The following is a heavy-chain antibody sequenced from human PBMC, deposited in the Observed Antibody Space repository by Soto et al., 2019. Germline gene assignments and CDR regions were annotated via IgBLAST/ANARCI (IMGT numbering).Heavy chain of an antibody. Sequence: DVQLVESGGGLIQPGESLRLSCAAFGLTISGKKYVAWVRQAPGKGLEWVSALYDVDGSFYADSVKGRFTTSSDSFKTTVYLQMNDLRPDDTAVYYCATWHEREHAYDGWGQGTTVTVSS. CDR1: GLTISGKKY. CDR3: ATWHEREHAYDG. J-gene: IGHJ3*01. D-gene: IGHD1-1*01. CDR2: LYDVDGS. V-gene: IGHV3-53*01.